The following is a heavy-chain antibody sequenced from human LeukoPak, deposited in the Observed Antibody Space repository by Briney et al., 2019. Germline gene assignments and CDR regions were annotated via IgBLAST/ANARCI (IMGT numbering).Heavy chain of an antibody. CDR2: ISYSGST. J-gene: IGHJ4*02. D-gene: IGHD3-9*01. Sequence: PSETLSLTCTVSGDSISSYYWNWIRQPPGKGLEWIGYISYSGSTNYNPSLKSRITISVDTSKNQFSLKLSSVTAADTAVYYCARKIDILTGYYVGDYFDYWGQGTLVTVSS. V-gene: IGHV4-59*12. CDR1: GDSISSYY. CDR3: ARKIDILTGYYVGDYFDY.